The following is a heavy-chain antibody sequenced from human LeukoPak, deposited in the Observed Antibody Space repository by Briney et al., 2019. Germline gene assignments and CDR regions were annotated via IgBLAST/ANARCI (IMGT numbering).Heavy chain of an antibody. CDR2: INHSGST. V-gene: IGHV4-34*01. Sequence: SETLSLTCAVYGGSFSGYYWSWIRQPPGKGLEWIGEINHSGSTNYNPSLKSRVTISVDTSKNQFSLKLSSVTAADTAVYYCARGGSPPYYYDSSGYYNYWGQGTLVTVSS. CDR3: ARGGSPPYYYDSSGYYNY. J-gene: IGHJ4*02. D-gene: IGHD3-22*01. CDR1: GGSFSGYY.